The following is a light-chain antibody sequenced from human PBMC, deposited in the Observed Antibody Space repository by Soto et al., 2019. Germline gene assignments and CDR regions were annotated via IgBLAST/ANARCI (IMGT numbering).Light chain of an antibody. J-gene: IGLJ1*01. V-gene: IGLV2-14*03. CDR2: DVA. CDR3: VSYTSSTTNV. CDR1: SSDVGGSNF. Sequence: QSALTQPASVSDSPGQSITISCTGTSSDVGGSNFVSWYQQHPGKPPKLIIYDVANRPSGVSNRFSGSKSGSTASLIISRLQTEDEADYYCVSYTSSTTNVFGTGTKGTGL.